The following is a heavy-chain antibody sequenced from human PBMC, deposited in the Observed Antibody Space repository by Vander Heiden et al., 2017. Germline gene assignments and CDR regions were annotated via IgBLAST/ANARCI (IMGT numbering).Heavy chain of an antibody. V-gene: IGHV1-46*01. CDR2: INPSGGST. CDR3: ARGHIVVVTAIRYYFDY. Sequence: QVHLVQSGAEVKQPGDSVKVSCKAPGYTFTSYYMHWVRQAPGQGLEWMGIINPSGGSTSYAQKFQGRVTMTRDTATSTVYMELSSLRSEDTAVYYCARGHIVVVTAIRYYFDYWGQGTLVTVSS. J-gene: IGHJ4*02. D-gene: IGHD2-21*02. CDR1: GYTFTSYY.